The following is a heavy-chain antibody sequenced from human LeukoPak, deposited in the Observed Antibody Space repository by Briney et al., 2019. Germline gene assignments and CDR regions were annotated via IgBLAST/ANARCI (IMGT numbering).Heavy chain of an antibody. CDR2: ISGSGGST. J-gene: IGHJ4*02. D-gene: IGHD6-19*01. Sequence: GGSLRLSCAASGFTFSSYAMSWVRQAPGKGLEWVSAISGSGGSTYYADSVKGRFTTSRDNSKNTLYLQMNSLRAEDTAVYYCANLDIAVAGTEETIDYWGQGTLVTVSS. CDR1: GFTFSSYA. CDR3: ANLDIAVAGTEETIDY. V-gene: IGHV3-23*01.